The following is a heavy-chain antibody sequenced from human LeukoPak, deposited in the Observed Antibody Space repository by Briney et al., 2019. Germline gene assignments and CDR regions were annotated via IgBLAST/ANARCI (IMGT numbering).Heavy chain of an antibody. Sequence: SGGSLRLSCAASGFTFSSYGIHWVRQAPGKGLEWVAFIRYDGSNKYYADSVKGRFTISRDNSKNTLYLQMNSLRAEDTAVYYCAKEMRYYDSSGYPPDAFDIWGQGTMVTVSS. CDR3: AKEMRYYDSSGYPPDAFDI. CDR1: GFTFSSYG. CDR2: IRYDGSNK. J-gene: IGHJ3*02. D-gene: IGHD3-22*01. V-gene: IGHV3-30*02.